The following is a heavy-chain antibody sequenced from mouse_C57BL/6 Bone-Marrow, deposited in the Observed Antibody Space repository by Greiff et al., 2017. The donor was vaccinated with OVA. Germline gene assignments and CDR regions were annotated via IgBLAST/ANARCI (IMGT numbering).Heavy chain of an antibody. CDR2: IWWDDDK. Sequence: QVTLKESGPGILQPSQTLSLTCSFSGFSLSTFGMGVGWIRQPSGKGLEWLAHIWWDDDKYYNPALKSRLTISKDTSKNQVFLKIANVDTADTATYYCAGLTAPYGYGWFAYWGQGTLVTVSA. CDR3: AGLTAPYGYGWFAY. J-gene: IGHJ3*01. V-gene: IGHV8-8*01. D-gene: IGHD2-2*01. CDR1: GFSLSTFGMG.